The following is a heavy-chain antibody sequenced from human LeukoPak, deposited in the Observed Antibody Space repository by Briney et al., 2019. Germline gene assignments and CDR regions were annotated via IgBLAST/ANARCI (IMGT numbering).Heavy chain of an antibody. CDR3: TRVNYYGGLGPYYYYYMDV. V-gene: IGHV3-49*04. Sequence: GGSLRLSCTASGFTFGDYALTWVRQAPGKGLEWVGFIRSKAYGGTTEYAASVKGRFTISRDDSKSIAYLQMNSLKTEDTAVYYCTRVNYYGGLGPYYYYYMDVWGKGTTVTISS. J-gene: IGHJ6*03. D-gene: IGHD3-10*01. CDR1: GFTFGDYA. CDR2: IRSKAYGGTT.